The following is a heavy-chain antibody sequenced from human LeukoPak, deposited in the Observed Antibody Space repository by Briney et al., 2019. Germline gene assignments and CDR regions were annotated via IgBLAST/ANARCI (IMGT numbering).Heavy chain of an antibody. CDR1: GYTFTNYG. Sequence: ASVKVSCKASGYTFTNYGISWVRQAPGQGLEWMGWISAYNGNTNYAQKLQGRVTMTTDTSTSTAYMELRSLRSDDTAVYYCARFRYYYDSSGYSSNYFDYWGQGTLVTVFS. CDR2: ISAYNGNT. D-gene: IGHD3-22*01. V-gene: IGHV1-18*01. J-gene: IGHJ4*02. CDR3: ARFRYYYDSSGYSSNYFDY.